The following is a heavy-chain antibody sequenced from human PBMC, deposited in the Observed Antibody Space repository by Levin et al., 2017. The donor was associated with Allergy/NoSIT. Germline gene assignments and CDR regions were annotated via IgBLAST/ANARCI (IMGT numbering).Heavy chain of an antibody. V-gene: IGHV4-39*01. Sequence: SETLSLTCTVSGGSISSSSYYWGWIRQPPGKGLEWIGSIYYSGSTYYNPSLKSRVTISVDTSKNQFSLKLSSVTAADTAVYYCARQAGAWLVRSDYWGQGTLVTVSS. CDR2: IYYSGST. CDR1: GGSISSSSYY. CDR3: ARQAGAWLVRSDY. D-gene: IGHD6-19*01. J-gene: IGHJ4*02.